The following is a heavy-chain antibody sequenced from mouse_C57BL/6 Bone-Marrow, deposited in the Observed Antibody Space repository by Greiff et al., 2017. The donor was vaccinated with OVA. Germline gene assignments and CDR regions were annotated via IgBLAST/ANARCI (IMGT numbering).Heavy chain of an antibody. CDR3: ARITTVVATDWYFDV. D-gene: IGHD1-1*01. V-gene: IGHV5-2*01. J-gene: IGHJ1*03. CDR1: EYEFPSHD. CDR2: INSDGGST. Sequence: DVKLVESGGGLVQPGESLKLSCESNEYEFPSHDMSWVRKTPEKRLELVAAINSDGGSTYYPDTMERRFIISRDNTKKTLYLQMSSLRSEDTALYYCARITTVVATDWYFDVWGTGTTVTVSS.